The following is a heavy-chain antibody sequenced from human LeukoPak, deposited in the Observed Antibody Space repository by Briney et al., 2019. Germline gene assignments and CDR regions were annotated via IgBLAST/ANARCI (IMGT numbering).Heavy chain of an antibody. Sequence: ASVKVSCKASGGTFSSYAISWVRQAPGQGLEWMGRISAYNGDTSYAQKLQGRVTMTTDTSTSTAYMELRSLRSDDTAVYYCARVVRVTTTVVMGEDYWGQGTLVTVSS. CDR2: ISAYNGDT. D-gene: IGHD4-23*01. CDR1: GGTFSSYA. V-gene: IGHV1-18*01. CDR3: ARVVRVTTTVVMGEDY. J-gene: IGHJ4*02.